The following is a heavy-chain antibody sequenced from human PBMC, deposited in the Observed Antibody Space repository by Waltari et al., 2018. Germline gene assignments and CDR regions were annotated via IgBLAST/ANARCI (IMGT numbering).Heavy chain of an antibody. J-gene: IGHJ5*02. CDR2: MNPDSGDT. CDR3: ARRRAGIVTPYNWLDP. D-gene: IGHD2-21*01. V-gene: IGHV1-8*01. CDR1: GYTFSNYE. Sequence: QVQLVQSGAEVQKPGASVKVSCKASGYTFSNYEINWVRQAPGQGLEWMGWMNPDSGDTGFAQKFQGRVTMTRDTSIRTAYLELRKLRFDDTAVYYCARRRAGIVTPYNWLDPWGQGTLVTVSS.